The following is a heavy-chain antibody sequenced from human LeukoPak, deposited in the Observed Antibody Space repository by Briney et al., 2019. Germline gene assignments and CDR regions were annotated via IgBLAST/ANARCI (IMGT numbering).Heavy chain of an antibody. V-gene: IGHV4-30-2*01. D-gene: IGHD3-22*01. Sequence: SETLSLTCTVSGGSISGSSYYWSWIRQPPGKGLEWIGYIYHSGSTYYNPSLKSRVTISVDRSKNQFSLKLSSVTAADTAVYYCARGITMIQNAFDIWGQGTMVTVSS. CDR2: IYHSGST. CDR3: ARGITMIQNAFDI. J-gene: IGHJ3*02. CDR1: GGSISGSSYY.